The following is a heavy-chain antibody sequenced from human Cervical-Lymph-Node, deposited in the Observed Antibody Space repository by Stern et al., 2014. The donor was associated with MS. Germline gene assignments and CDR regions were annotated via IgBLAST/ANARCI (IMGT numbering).Heavy chain of an antibody. CDR3: ARGQQLVSNY. CDR2: IYYSGST. Sequence: QLQLQESGPGLVKPSETLSLTCTVSGGSISSSSYYWGWIRQPPGKGLEWIGSIYYSGSTYYNPSLQSRVTISVDTSKNQFSLKLSSVTAADTAVYYCARGQQLVSNYWGQGTLVTVSS. CDR1: GGSISSSSYY. V-gene: IGHV4-39*01. D-gene: IGHD6-13*01. J-gene: IGHJ4*02.